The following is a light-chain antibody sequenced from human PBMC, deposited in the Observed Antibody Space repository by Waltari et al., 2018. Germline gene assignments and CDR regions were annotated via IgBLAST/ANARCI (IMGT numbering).Light chain of an antibody. CDR2: EVS. CDR1: RRAVGGYNY. V-gene: IGLV2-14*01. J-gene: IGLJ2*01. Sequence: QSALTQPASVSGSPGPSITISCTGTRRAVGGYNYVSWYQQHPGKAPKLMIYEVSNRPSGVSNRFSGSKSGNTASLTISGLQAEDEADYYCSSYTSSSTVVFGGGTKLTVL. CDR3: SSYTSSSTVV.